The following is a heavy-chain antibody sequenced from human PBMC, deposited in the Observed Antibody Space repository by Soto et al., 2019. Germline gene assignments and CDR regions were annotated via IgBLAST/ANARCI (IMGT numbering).Heavy chain of an antibody. CDR2: IYFSGTT. J-gene: IGHJ5*02. D-gene: IGHD2-15*01. CDR1: GGSIGRFF. CDR3: ARDKCNGGSCYGWFDP. Sequence: ETLSLTCTVSGGSIGRFFWSWIRQPPGKGMEWIGYIYFSGTTNYNPSLKSRATISVDTSKNQFSLKLMSVTAADTAVYYCARDKCNGGSCYGWFDPWGQAPLVTVSS. V-gene: IGHV4-59*01.